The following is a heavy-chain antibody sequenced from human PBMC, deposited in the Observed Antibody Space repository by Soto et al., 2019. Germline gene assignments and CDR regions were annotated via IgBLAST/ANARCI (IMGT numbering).Heavy chain of an antibody. V-gene: IGHV4-59*01. D-gene: IGHD2-8*01. Sequence: SETLSLTCTVSGGSISSYYWSWIRQPPGKGLEWIGYIYYSGSTNYNPSLKSRVTISVDTSKNQFSLKLSSVTAADTAVYYCARGGWAGKWYDFDYWGQGTLVTVSS. CDR1: GGSISSYY. J-gene: IGHJ4*02. CDR2: IYYSGST. CDR3: ARGGWAGKWYDFDY.